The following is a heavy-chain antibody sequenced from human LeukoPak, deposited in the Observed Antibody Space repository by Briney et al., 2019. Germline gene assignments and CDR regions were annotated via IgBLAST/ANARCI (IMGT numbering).Heavy chain of an antibody. V-gene: IGHV4-59*08. CDR2: IYYSGST. CDR1: GGSISSYY. CDR3: ARQARYGMDV. J-gene: IGHJ6*02. Sequence: SETLSFTCTVSGGSISSYYWSWIRQPPGKGLEWIGYIYYSGSTNYNPSLKSRVTISVDTSKSQFSLKLSSVTAADTAVYYCARQARYGMDVWGQGTTVTVSS.